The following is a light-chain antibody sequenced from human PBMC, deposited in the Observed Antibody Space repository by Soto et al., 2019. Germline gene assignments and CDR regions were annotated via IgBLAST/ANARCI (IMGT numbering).Light chain of an antibody. CDR2: AAS. V-gene: IGKV1-39*01. J-gene: IGKJ5*01. CDR1: QSISSY. Sequence: DLQMTQSPSSQSESVGHRVTITCRASQSISSYLNWYQQKPGKAPKLLIYAASSLQSGVPSRFSGSGSGTDFTLTISSLQPEDFATYYCQQSYSTPITFGQGTRLEIK. CDR3: QQSYSTPIT.